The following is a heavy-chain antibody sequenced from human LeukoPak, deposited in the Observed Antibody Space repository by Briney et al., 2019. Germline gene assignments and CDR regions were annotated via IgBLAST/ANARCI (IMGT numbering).Heavy chain of an antibody. CDR3: ARGGLWRDYYDSSGYYPYYFDY. Sequence: SETLSLTCTVSGGSISSYNWSWIRQPPGKGLEWIGYIYYSGSTNYNPSLKSRVTLSVDTSKNQFSLKLSSVTAADTAVYYCARGGLWRDYYDSSGYYPYYFDYWGQGTLVTVSS. V-gene: IGHV4-59*01. J-gene: IGHJ4*02. CDR2: IYYSGST. CDR1: GGSISSYN. D-gene: IGHD3-22*01.